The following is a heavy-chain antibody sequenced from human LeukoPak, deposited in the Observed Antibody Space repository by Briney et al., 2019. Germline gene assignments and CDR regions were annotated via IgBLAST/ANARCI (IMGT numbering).Heavy chain of an antibody. CDR3: AKDRRPNNYHASGTHY. J-gene: IGHJ4*02. V-gene: IGHV3-30*02. CDR2: IRYDGSHK. Sequence: GGSLRLSCAASGFTFSSYGMRWVRQAPGKGLEWVAFIRYDGSHKYYADSVKGRFTISRDNSKNTLYLQMNSLRAEDTAVYYCAKDRRPNNYHASGTHYWGQGTLVTVSS. D-gene: IGHD3-10*01. CDR1: GFTFSSYG.